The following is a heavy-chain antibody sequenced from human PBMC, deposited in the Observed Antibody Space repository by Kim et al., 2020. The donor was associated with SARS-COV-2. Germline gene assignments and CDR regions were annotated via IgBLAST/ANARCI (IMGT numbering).Heavy chain of an antibody. CDR3: ARGGAGAAMVKRKNWFDP. D-gene: IGHD5-18*01. CDR2: INHSGST. J-gene: IGHJ5*02. Sequence: SETLSLTCAVYGGSFSGYYWSWIRQPPGKGLEWIGEINHSGSTNYNPSLKSRVTISVDTSKNQFSLKLSSVTAADTAVYYCARGGAGAAMVKRKNWFDPWGQGTLVTVSS. CDR1: GGSFSGYY. V-gene: IGHV4-34*01.